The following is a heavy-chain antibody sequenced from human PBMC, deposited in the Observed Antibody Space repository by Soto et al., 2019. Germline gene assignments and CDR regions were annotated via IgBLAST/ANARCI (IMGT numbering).Heavy chain of an antibody. CDR1: GGTFSSYA. Sequence: SVKVSCKASGGTFSSYAISWVRQAPGQGLEWMGGIIPVFGTANYAQKFQGRVTITADKSTSTAYMELSSLRSEDTAVYYCARAYSVFGVLGGGMDVWGQGTTVTVSS. CDR3: ARAYSVFGVLGGGMDV. J-gene: IGHJ6*02. V-gene: IGHV1-69*06. D-gene: IGHD3-3*01. CDR2: IIPVFGTA.